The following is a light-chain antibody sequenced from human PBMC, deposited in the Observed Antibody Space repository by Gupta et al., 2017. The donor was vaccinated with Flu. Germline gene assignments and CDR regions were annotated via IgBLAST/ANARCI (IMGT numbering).Light chain of an antibody. CDR2: GAS. J-gene: IGKJ2*01. V-gene: IGKV3-20*01. CDR1: QMVRSRY. Sequence: GTLSWSPGERATLSCRASQMVRSRYLAWYQQKPGQAPRLLIYGASSRATGIPDRFSGSGSGTDFTLTISRLEPEDFAVYYCQQYGSSLYTFGQGTKMEIK. CDR3: QQYGSSLYT.